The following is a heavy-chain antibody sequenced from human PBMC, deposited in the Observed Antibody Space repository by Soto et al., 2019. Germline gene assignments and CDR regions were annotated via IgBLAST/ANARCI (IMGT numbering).Heavy chain of an antibody. J-gene: IGHJ5*02. D-gene: IGHD4-4*01. CDR1: GGSISSYY. CDR2: IYYSGST. V-gene: IGHV4-59*01. CDR3: ARYDYSNYKNWFDP. Sequence: SETLSLTCTVSGGSISSYYWSWIRQPPGKGLEWIGYIYYSGSTNYNPSLKSRVTISVDTSKNQFSLKLSSVTAADTAVYYCARYDYSNYKNWFDPWGQGTLVTVSS.